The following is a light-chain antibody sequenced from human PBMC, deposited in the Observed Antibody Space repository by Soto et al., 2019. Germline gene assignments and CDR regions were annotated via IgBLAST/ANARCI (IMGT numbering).Light chain of an antibody. J-gene: IGLJ2*01. CDR1: SSNIGSNI. V-gene: IGLV1-44*01. CDR3: SAWDASLNAIL. Sequence: QSVLSQPPSASGTPGQRVTISCSGRSSNIGSNIVNCYQQLPGTAPKLLIYNNDKRPSGVPDRFSGSKSGTSASLAISGLQSEDEADYYCSAWDASLNAILFGGGTKLTVL. CDR2: NND.